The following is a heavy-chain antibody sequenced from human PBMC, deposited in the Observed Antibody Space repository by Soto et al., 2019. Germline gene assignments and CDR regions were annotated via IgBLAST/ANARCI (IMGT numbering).Heavy chain of an antibody. CDR1: GYRFSRFW. CDR3: ARRGYYDSSDAFDI. Sequence: GGSLKMSWKGYGYRFSRFWGGGGGQRAGKGLEWMGIIYPGDSDTRYSPSFQGQVTISADKSISTAYLQWSSLKASDTAMYYCARRGYYDSSDAFDIWGQGTMVTVS. D-gene: IGHD3-22*01. V-gene: IGHV5-51*01. J-gene: IGHJ3*02. CDR2: IYPGDSDT.